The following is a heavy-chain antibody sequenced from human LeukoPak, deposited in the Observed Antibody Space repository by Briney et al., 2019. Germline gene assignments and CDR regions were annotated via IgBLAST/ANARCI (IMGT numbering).Heavy chain of an antibody. CDR1: GFTFSSYW. Sequence: GGSLRLSCAASGFTFSSYWMHWVRQAPGKGLVWVSRINSDGSSTSYADSVKGRFTISRDNAKNTLYLQMNSLRAEDTAVYYRARGVTVTTYYYYGMDVWGQGTTVTVSS. CDR3: ARGVTVTTYYYYGMDV. CDR2: INSDGSST. D-gene: IGHD4-17*01. V-gene: IGHV3-74*01. J-gene: IGHJ6*02.